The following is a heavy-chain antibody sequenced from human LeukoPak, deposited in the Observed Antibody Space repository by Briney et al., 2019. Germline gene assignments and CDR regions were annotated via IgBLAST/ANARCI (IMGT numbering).Heavy chain of an antibody. J-gene: IGHJ5*02. CDR2: NSGSGGST. V-gene: IGHV3-23*01. Sequence: GGSLRLSCAASGFTFSSYAMSWVRQAPGKGLEWVSANSGSGGSTYYADFVKGRFTISRDNSKNTLYLQMNSLRAEDTAVYYCAKSLKIVATLSWFDPWGQGTLVTVSS. D-gene: IGHD5-12*01. CDR3: AKSLKIVATLSWFDP. CDR1: GFTFSSYA.